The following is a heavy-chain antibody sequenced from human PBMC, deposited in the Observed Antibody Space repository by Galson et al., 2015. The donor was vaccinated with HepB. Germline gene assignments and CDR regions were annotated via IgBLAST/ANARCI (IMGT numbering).Heavy chain of an antibody. CDR3: ARDGPSYYNDTSGYYVGY. Sequence: SLRLSCAASGFTFNNYALRWVRQAPGKGLEWVALISYDGRNKYYADSVKGRFTISRDNSKNTLYLQMNSLRSEDTAVFYCARDGPSYYNDTSGYYVGYWGQGTLVTVSS. J-gene: IGHJ4*02. CDR2: ISYDGRNK. CDR1: GFTFNNYA. D-gene: IGHD3-22*01. V-gene: IGHV3-30*04.